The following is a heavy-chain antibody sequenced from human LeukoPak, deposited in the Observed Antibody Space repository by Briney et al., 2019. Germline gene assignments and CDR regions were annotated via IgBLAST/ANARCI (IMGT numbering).Heavy chain of an antibody. V-gene: IGHV1-18*01. CDR2: ISAYNGNT. J-gene: IGHJ1*01. Sequence: GASVKVSCKASGYTFTSYGISWVRQAPGQGLEWMGWISAYNGNTNYAQKLQGRVTMTTDTSTSTAYMELRSLRSDDTAVYYCAMTSSGWYAEYFQHWGQGTLVTVSS. CDR1: GYTFTSYG. D-gene: IGHD6-19*01. CDR3: AMTSSGWYAEYFQH.